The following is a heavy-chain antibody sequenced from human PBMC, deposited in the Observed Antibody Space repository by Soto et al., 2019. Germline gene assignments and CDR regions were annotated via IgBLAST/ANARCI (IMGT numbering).Heavy chain of an antibody. V-gene: IGHV4-30-4*01. J-gene: IGHJ4*02. CDR1: GGSISSGDYY. CDR2: IYYSGST. Sequence: SETLSLTCTVAGGSISSGDYYWSWIRQPPGKGLEWIGYIYYSGSTYYNPSLKSRVTISVDTSKNQFSLKLSSVTAADTAVYYCARDPFSTVTTEDYFDYWGQGTLVTVSS. D-gene: IGHD4-17*01. CDR3: ARDPFSTVTTEDYFDY.